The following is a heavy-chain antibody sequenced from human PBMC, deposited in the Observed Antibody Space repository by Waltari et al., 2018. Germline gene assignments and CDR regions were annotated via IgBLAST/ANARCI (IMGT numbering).Heavy chain of an antibody. J-gene: IGHJ6*02. CDR2: IYYSGST. V-gene: IGHV4-59*01. CDR1: GCPISSSS. D-gene: IGHD3-3*01. CDR3: ARDLSDFWSGYYSTYGMDV. Sequence: QVQLQASGPGLVMPSVTLSLTCAVSGCPISSSSWSWIRQHPGTGLEWIGYIYYSGSTNYNPSRKSRVTISVDTSKNQFSLKLSSVTAADTAVYYCARDLSDFWSGYYSTYGMDVWGQGTTVTVSS.